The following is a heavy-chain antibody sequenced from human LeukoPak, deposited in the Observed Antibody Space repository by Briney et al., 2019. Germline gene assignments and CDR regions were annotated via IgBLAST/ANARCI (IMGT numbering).Heavy chain of an antibody. D-gene: IGHD5-12*01. J-gene: IGHJ6*02. V-gene: IGHV3-23*01. Sequence: PGGSLRLSCAASGFSFSTSPMSRVRQPPGKGLEWVSAMNNGPGATFYRDSVRGRFTISRDDSKSTLYLQMNSLRAEDTGTYYCAKTRYDLLDVWGQGTTVTVSS. CDR2: MNNGPGAT. CDR3: AKTRYDLLDV. CDR1: GFSFSTSP.